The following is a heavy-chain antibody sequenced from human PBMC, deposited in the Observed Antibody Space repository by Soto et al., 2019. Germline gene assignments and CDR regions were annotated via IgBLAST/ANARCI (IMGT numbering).Heavy chain of an antibody. Sequence: PGESLKISCKGSGYSFTSYWISWVCQMPGKGLEWMGRIDPSDSYTNYSPSFQGHVTISADKSISTAYLQWSSLKASDTAMYYCARAAPGGYSYGYYYYGMDVWGQGTTVTVSS. V-gene: IGHV5-10-1*01. D-gene: IGHD5-18*01. CDR3: ARAAPGGYSYGYYYYGMDV. CDR1: GYSFTSYW. J-gene: IGHJ6*02. CDR2: IDPSDSYT.